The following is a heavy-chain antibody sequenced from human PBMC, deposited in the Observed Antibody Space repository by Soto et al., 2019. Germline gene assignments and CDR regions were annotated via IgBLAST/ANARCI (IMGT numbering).Heavy chain of an antibody. CDR1: GFTFSSYG. Sequence: PGGSLRLSCAASGFTFSSYGMHWVRQAPGKGLEWVAVISYDGSNKYYADSVKGRFTISRDNSKNTLYLQMNSLRAEDTAVYYCAKARMLRLPNALDYSGQGILVTVSS. CDR2: ISYDGSNK. V-gene: IGHV3-30*18. J-gene: IGHJ4*02. CDR3: AKARMLRLPNALDY. D-gene: IGHD5-12*01.